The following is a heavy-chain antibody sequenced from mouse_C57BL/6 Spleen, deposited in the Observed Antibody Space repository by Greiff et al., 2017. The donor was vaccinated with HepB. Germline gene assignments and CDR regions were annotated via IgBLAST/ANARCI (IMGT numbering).Heavy chain of an antibody. CDR2: INPSNGGT. J-gene: IGHJ4*01. CDR1: GYTFTSYW. D-gene: IGHD2-1*01. Sequence: VKLQQPGTELVKPGASVKLSCKASGYTFTSYWMHWVKQRPGQGLEWIGNINPSNGGTNYNEKFKSKATLTVDKSSSTAYMQLSSLTSEDSAVYYCARLLSYYYAMDYWGQGTSVTVSS. CDR3: ARLLSYYYAMDY. V-gene: IGHV1-53*01.